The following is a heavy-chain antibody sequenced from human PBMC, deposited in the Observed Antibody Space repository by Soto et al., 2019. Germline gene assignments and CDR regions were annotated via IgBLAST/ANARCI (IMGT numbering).Heavy chain of an antibody. CDR1: GFTFSSYG. J-gene: IGHJ4*02. CDR3: AKDLIAAAPYIDY. D-gene: IGHD6-13*01. CDR2: ISYDGSNK. Sequence: PGGSLRFSCAASGFTFSSYGMHWVRQAPGKGMEWVAVISYDGSNKYYADSVKGRFTISRDNSKNTLYLQMNSLRAEDTAVYYCAKDLIAAAPYIDYWGQGTLVTVSS. V-gene: IGHV3-30*18.